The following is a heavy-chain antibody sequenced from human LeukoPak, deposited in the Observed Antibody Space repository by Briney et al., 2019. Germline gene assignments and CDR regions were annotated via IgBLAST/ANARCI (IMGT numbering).Heavy chain of an antibody. CDR1: GYTFTSYG. CDR3: ARDSSSWYYYYYYMDV. J-gene: IGHJ6*03. CDR2: ISAYNGNT. Sequence: ASVKVSCKASGYTFTSYGISWVRQAPGQGLEWMGWISAYNGNTNYAQKLQGRVTMTTDTSTSTAYMELRSLRSDDTAVYYCARDSSSWYYYYYYMDVWGKGTTVTISS. V-gene: IGHV1-18*01. D-gene: IGHD6-13*01.